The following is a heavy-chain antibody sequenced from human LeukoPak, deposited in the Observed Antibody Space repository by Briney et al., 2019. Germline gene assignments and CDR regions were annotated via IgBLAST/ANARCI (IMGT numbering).Heavy chain of an antibody. D-gene: IGHD1-26*01. CDR2: INSSGSIT. V-gene: IGHV3-11*01. CDR3: ARATRGGVGAGSY. J-gene: IGHJ4*02. CDR1: GFIFSDYY. Sequence: PGGSLRLSCRASGFIFSDYYLSWIRQTPGKGLEWLSYINSSGSITDYADSVKGRFTISRDNAKNSVYLQMTSLRTEDTAVYYCARATRGGVGAGSYWGQGTLVTVST.